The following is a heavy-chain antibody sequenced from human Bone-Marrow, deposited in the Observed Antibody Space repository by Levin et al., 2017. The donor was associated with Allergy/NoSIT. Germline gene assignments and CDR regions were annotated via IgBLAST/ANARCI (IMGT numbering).Heavy chain of an antibody. V-gene: IGHV1-18*01. CDR3: ARDHGYSGDLLD. CDR2: ISPYNGKT. Sequence: ASVKVSCKASGYTFRNYGISWVRQAPGQGLEWVGWISPYNGKTTHAQKFQGRVTMTTDTSTSTVFMDLGSLRSDDTAVYYCARDHGYSGDLLDWGQGTLVTVSS. D-gene: IGHD5-12*01. CDR1: GYTFRNYG. J-gene: IGHJ4*02.